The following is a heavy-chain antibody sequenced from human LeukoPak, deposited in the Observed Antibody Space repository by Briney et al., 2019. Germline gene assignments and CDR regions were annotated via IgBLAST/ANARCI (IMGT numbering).Heavy chain of an antibody. V-gene: IGHV4-59*08. J-gene: IGHJ6*02. CDR1: GGSISSYY. CDR3: ARHLVPYYDSSGYYDYYGMDV. Sequence: SETLSLTCTVSGGSISSYYWSWIRQPPGKGLEWIGYIYYSGSTNYNPSLKSRVTISVDTSKNQFSLKLSSVTAADAAVYYCARHLVPYYDSSGYYDYYGMDVWGQGTTVTVSS. D-gene: IGHD3-22*01. CDR2: IYYSGST.